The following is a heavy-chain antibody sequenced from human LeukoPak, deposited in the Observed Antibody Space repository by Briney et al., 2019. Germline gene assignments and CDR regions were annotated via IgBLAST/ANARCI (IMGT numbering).Heavy chain of an antibody. V-gene: IGHV4-30-2*01. D-gene: IGHD3-10*01. CDR2: IYHSGST. Sequence: SETLSLTCAVSGVSISSGGYSWSWIRQPPGKGLEWIGYIYHSGSTYYNPSLKSRVTISVDRSKNQFSLKLSSVTAADTAVYYCARVHGWFGHYGMDVWGQGTTVTVSS. CDR3: ARVHGWFGHYGMDV. CDR1: GVSISSGGYS. J-gene: IGHJ6*02.